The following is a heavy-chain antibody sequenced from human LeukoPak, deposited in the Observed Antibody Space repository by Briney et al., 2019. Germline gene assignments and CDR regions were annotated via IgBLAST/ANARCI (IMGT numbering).Heavy chain of an antibody. CDR1: GFTFRSYC. V-gene: IGHV3-33*08. J-gene: IGHJ3*02. D-gene: IGHD2-15*01. Sequence: GGSLRLSCAVSGFTFRSYCINWARQAPGKGLEWVAVIWYDGSNKYYADSVKGRFTISRDNSKNTLYLQMNSLRAQDTAVYYCARGHYSAFDIWGQGTMVTVSS. CDR3: ARGHYSAFDI. CDR2: IWYDGSNK.